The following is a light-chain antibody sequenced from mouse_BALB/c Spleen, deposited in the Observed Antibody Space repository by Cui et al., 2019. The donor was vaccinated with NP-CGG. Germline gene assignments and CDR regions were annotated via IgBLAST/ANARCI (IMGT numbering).Light chain of an antibody. J-gene: IGLJ1*01. CDR1: AGAVSTTNY. V-gene: IGLV1*01. CDR2: GTN. CDR3: ALWYSNHWV. Sequence: QAVVTQESALTTSPGETVTLTCRSSAGAVSTTNYVHRVPEKPDHLFTGLISGTNNRAPGVPARFSGSLIGDKAALTITGAQTEDEAIYFCALWYSNHWVFGGGTKLTVL.